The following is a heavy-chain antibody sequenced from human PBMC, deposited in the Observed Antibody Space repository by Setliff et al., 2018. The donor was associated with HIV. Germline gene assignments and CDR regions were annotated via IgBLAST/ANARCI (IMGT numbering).Heavy chain of an antibody. D-gene: IGHD4-17*01. J-gene: IGHJ5*02. CDR3: ARASLNYGGNSGWFDP. Sequence: SETLSLTCTVSGGSISSGDYYWSWIRQPPGKGLEWIGYIYYSGSTYYNPSLKSRVTISVDTSKNQFSLKLSSVTAADTAVYYCARASLNYGGNSGWFDPWGQGTLVT. CDR1: GGSISSGDYY. CDR2: IYYSGST. V-gene: IGHV4-30-4*08.